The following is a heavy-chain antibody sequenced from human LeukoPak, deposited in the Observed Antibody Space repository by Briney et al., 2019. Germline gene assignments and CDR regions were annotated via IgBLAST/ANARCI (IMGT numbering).Heavy chain of an antibody. V-gene: IGHV1-46*03. D-gene: IGHD4-23*01. Sequence: ASVKVSCKASGYTFTCYYMHWVRQAPGQGLEWMGIINPSGGSTSYAQKFQGRVTMTRDTSTSTVYMELSSLRSEDTAVYYCARLPPAYGGNLYMDVWGKGTTVTVSS. CDR2: INPSGGST. CDR1: GYTFTCYY. J-gene: IGHJ6*03. CDR3: ARLPPAYGGNLYMDV.